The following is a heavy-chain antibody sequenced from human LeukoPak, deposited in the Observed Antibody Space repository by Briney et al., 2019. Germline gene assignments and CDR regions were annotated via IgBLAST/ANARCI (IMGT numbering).Heavy chain of an antibody. D-gene: IGHD1-26*01. CDR3: AKDWTVGAYYFDY. CDR2: ISYDGSNK. CDR1: GFTFSSYA. V-gene: IGHV3-30-3*01. J-gene: IGHJ4*02. Sequence: GGSLRLSCAASGFTFSSYAMHWVRQAPGKGLEWVAVISYDGSNKYYADSVKGRFTISRDNSKNTLYLQMNSLRAEDTAVYYCAKDWTVGAYYFDYWGQGTLITVSS.